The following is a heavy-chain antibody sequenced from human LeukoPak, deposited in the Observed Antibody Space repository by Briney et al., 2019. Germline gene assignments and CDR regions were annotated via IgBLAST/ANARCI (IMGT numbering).Heavy chain of an antibody. CDR2: FDPEDGET. CDR3: ATQGYCSSTSCYISYYYGMDV. D-gene: IGHD2-2*02. CDR1: GYTFTSYD. Sequence: ASVKVSCKASGYTFTSYDINWVRQAPGKGLEWMGGFDPEDGETIYAQKFQGRVTMTEDTSTDTAYMELSSLRSEDTAVYYCATQGYCSSTSCYISYYYGMDVWGQGTTVTVSS. V-gene: IGHV1-24*01. J-gene: IGHJ6*02.